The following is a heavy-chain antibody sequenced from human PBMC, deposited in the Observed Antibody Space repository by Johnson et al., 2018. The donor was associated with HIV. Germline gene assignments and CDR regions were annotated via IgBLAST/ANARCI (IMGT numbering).Heavy chain of an antibody. D-gene: IGHD6-13*01. CDR2: ISYDGRDA. J-gene: IGHJ3*02. CDR1: GFAFSSYA. CDR3: ASKAAGTMHAFDI. V-gene: IGHV3-30*04. Sequence: QVQLVESGGGVVQPGTSLRLSCTASGFAFSSYALHWVRQAPGKGLEWVAVISYDGRDAYYADSVKGRFTISRDNSKNTLYLQMNSLRAGDTAVYYCASKAAGTMHAFDIWGQGTMVTVSS.